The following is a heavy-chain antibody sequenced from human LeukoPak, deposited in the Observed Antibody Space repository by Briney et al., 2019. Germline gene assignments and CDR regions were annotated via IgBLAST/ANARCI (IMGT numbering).Heavy chain of an antibody. J-gene: IGHJ4*02. V-gene: IGHV4-4*07. Sequence: ASETLSLTCTVSGGSISSYYWSWIRQPAGNGLEWIGRIYSSGSTDYNPSLKSRVTISVDTSKNQFSLKLSSVTAADTAVYYCARLRVGSGWSDYWGQGTLVTVSS. D-gene: IGHD6-19*01. CDR1: GGSISSYY. CDR2: IYSSGST. CDR3: ARLRVGSGWSDY.